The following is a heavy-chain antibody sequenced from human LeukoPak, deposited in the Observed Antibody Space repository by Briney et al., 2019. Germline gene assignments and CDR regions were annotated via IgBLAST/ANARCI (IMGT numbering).Heavy chain of an antibody. J-gene: IGHJ4*02. CDR1: GFTFSRSW. D-gene: IGHD1-1*01. CDR3: ARENWSLDY. CDR2: IKEDGSQT. Sequence: QPGGSLRLSCVASGFTFSRSWMDWVRQAPGKGLEWVANIKEDGSQTYYVDSAKGRFTISRDNAINSVFLQMNSLRAEDTAVYYCARENWSLDYWGQGTLVTVSS. V-gene: IGHV3-7*01.